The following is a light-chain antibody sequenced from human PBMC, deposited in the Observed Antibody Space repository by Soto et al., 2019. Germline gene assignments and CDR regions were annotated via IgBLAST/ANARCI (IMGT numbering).Light chain of an antibody. CDR2: RNN. CDR1: SSNIGSNY. J-gene: IGLJ3*02. CDR3: AAWDDSLSGRV. Sequence: QAVVTQPPSASGTPGQRVTISCSGSSSNIGSNYVYWYQQLPGTAPKLLIYRNNQRPSGVPDRFSGSKSGTSASLAISGLRSEDEADYYCAAWDDSLSGRVFGGGTMLTVL. V-gene: IGLV1-47*01.